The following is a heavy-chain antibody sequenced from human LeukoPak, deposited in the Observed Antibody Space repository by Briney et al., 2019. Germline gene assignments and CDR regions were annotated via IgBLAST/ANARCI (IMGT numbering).Heavy chain of an antibody. V-gene: IGHV4-59*08. CDR2: IYSTGST. D-gene: IGHD1-26*01. CDR1: GDSISRYY. J-gene: IGHJ4*02. Sequence: SETLSHTCTVSGDSISRYYWSWIRQPPGKGLEWVGYIYSTGSTNSNPSLKSRVTISIDTSRNLFSLELTFVTAADTAVYYFARHESGVGALFYWGQGTLVTVSS. CDR3: ARHESGVGALFY.